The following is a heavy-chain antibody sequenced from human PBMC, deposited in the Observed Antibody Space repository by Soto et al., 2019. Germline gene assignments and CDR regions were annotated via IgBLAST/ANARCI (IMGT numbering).Heavy chain of an antibody. Sequence: QLQLQESGPGLVKPSETLSLACTVSGGSISSSSYYWGWIRQPPGKGLEWIGSIYYSGRTYYNPSLRSRVTISVDTSKNQFSQKLSSVTAADTAVYYCSSSGSHSWGQGTLVTVSS. CDR3: SSSGSHS. CDR1: GGSISSSSYY. D-gene: IGHD3-10*01. V-gene: IGHV4-39*01. CDR2: IYYSGRT. J-gene: IGHJ4*02.